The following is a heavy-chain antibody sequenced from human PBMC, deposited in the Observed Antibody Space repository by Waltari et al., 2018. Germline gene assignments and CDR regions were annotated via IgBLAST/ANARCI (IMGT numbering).Heavy chain of an antibody. Sequence: QVQLVQSGAEVKKPGASVKVSCKASGYTFTGYYMHWVRQAPGQGLEWMGWINPNSGGTNYAQKFQGRVTMTRDTSISTAYMELSRLRSDDTAVYYCARENSGGYATYDAFDIWGQGTMVTVSS. CDR3: ARENSGGYATYDAFDI. J-gene: IGHJ3*02. D-gene: IGHD3-22*01. CDR1: GYTFTGYY. V-gene: IGHV1-2*02. CDR2: INPNSGGT.